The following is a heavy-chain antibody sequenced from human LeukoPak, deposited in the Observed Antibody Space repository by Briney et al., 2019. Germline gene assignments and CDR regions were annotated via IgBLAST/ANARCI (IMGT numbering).Heavy chain of an antibody. CDR2: INHSGST. J-gene: IGHJ6*03. D-gene: IGHD3-3*01. Sequence: SETLSLTCAVYGGSFSGYYWSWNRQPPGKGLEWIGEINHSGSTNYNPSLKSRVTISVDTSKNQFSLKLSSVTAADTAVYYCARGYYDFWSGYSGYYYMDVWGKGTTVTVSS. V-gene: IGHV4-34*01. CDR1: GGSFSGYY. CDR3: ARGYYDFWSGYSGYYYMDV.